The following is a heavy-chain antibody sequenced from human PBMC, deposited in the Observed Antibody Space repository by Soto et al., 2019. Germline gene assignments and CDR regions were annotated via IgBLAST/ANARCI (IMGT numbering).Heavy chain of an antibody. Sequence: QVQLVESGGGVVQPGGSLRLSCAASGFTFSNYAMHWVRRAPGKGLEWVAVTSSDERNKYYADSVKGRFTISRDNSMNTLYLQMNGQRAEDTAVYFCARGYSSGWFFEYWGQGTLVTVSS. CDR1: GFTFSNYA. D-gene: IGHD6-19*01. J-gene: IGHJ4*02. V-gene: IGHV3-30*04. CDR2: TSSDERNK. CDR3: ARGYSSGWFFEY.